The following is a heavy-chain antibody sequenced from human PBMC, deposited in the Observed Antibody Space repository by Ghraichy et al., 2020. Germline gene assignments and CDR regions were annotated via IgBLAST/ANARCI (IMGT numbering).Heavy chain of an antibody. CDR2: ISGSGNSA. V-gene: IGHV3-23*01. J-gene: IGHJ4*02. CDR3: AKQKPPLVVPAAPNFSFDY. Sequence: GGSLRLSCAASGFSFSSHAMSWVRQAPGMGLEWVSSISGSGNSANSADSVKGRFTISRDNSKNTLFLQMNSLRAEDTAVYYCAKQKPPLVVPAAPNFSFDYWGLGTLVTVSS. D-gene: IGHD2-2*01. CDR1: GFSFSSHA.